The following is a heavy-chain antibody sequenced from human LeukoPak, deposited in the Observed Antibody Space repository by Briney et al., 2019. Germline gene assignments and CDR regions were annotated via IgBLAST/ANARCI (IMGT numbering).Heavy chain of an antibody. Sequence: GGSLRLSCEASGLTVSSNYMSWVRQAPGKGLEWVSVIYGGVNTVYADSVQGRFTISRDNSKNTLYLQMSSLRAEDTAVYYCAKSPKTGFLFDYWGKGTLVTVSS. CDR1: GLTVSSNY. D-gene: IGHD1-1*01. J-gene: IGHJ4*02. CDR2: IYGGVNT. CDR3: AKSPKTGFLFDY. V-gene: IGHV3-66*01.